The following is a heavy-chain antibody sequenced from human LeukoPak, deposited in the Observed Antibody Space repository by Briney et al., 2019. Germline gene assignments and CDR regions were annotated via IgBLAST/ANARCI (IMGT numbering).Heavy chain of an antibody. Sequence: ASVTVSCKASGYTFTDYYMHWVRQAPGQGLEWLGWINPNSRDTNYAQKFQGRVTMTRGTSISTAFMELSRLASDDTAVYYCARVLVTALVGFDYWGQGTLVTVSS. D-gene: IGHD2-21*02. CDR1: GYTFTDYY. CDR3: ARVLVTALVGFDY. CDR2: INPNSRDT. V-gene: IGHV1-2*02. J-gene: IGHJ4*02.